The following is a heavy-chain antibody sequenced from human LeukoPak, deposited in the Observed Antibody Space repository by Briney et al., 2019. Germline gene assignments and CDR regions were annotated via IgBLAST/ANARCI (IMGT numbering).Heavy chain of an antibody. J-gene: IGHJ2*01. V-gene: IGHV4-59*08. CDR1: GGSISSPY. CDR2: IYYGGST. CDR3: ARLTAYFDL. Sequence: SETLSLTCTVSGGSISSPYWSWIRQPPGKGLKWIGYIYYGGSTNYNPSLKSRVTMSVDTSKNQFSLKVTSVTAADTAVYYCARLTAYFDLWGRGTLVTASS.